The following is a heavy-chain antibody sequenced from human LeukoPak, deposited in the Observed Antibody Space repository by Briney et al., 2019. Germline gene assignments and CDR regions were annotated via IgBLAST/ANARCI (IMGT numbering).Heavy chain of an antibody. D-gene: IGHD3-16*01. CDR2: ISYDGSNK. J-gene: IGHJ4*02. V-gene: IGHV3-30-3*01. CDR1: GFTFSSYA. CDR3: ARARGIMITFGAGRSSFDY. Sequence: GRSLRLSCAASGFTFSSYAMHWVRQAPGKGLEWVAVISYDGSNKYYADSVKGRFTISRDNSKNTLYLQMNSLRAEDTAVYYCARARGIMITFGAGRSSFDYWGQGTLVTVSS.